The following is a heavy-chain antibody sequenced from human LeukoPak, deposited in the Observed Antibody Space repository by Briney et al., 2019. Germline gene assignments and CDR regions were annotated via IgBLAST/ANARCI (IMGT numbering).Heavy chain of an antibody. CDR1: GGSISSGSYY. CDR3: ASSIAAAGEY. J-gene: IGHJ4*02. CDR2: IYTSGST. D-gene: IGHD6-13*01. V-gene: IGHV4-61*02. Sequence: SETLSLTCTVSGGSISSGSYYWSWIRQPAGKGLEWIGRIYTSGSTNYNPSLKSRVTISVDTSKNQFSLKLSSVTAADTAVYYCASSIAAAGEYWRQGTLVTVSS.